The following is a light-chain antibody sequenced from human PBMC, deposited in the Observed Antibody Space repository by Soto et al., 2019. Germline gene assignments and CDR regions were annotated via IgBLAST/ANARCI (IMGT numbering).Light chain of an antibody. CDR2: EVS. J-gene: IGLJ2*01. Sequence: QSVLTQPASVSGSPGQSITISCTGTSSDVGSYNLVSWYQQHPGKAPKLMIYEVSKRPSGVSNRFSGSKSGNTASLTISGLQAEDEADYYCCSYAGSILVFVGGTQLTVL. CDR1: SSDVGSYNL. V-gene: IGLV2-23*02. CDR3: CSYAGSILV.